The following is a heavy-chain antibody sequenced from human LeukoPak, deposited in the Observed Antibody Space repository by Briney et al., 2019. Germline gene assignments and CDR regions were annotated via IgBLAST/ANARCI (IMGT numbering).Heavy chain of an antibody. CDR2: ISRSGTTV. D-gene: IGHD3-22*01. J-gene: IGHJ4*02. Sequence: GGCVSPVYPVSGSSVGSCEMGCARQAPGQGLEWVSHISRSGTTVYYADSVKGRFTISRDNAKNSLYLQMNTLRAEDMALYDSARILNHLDSSGLFRTQYYLYYRGQGALVTVSS. CDR1: GSSVGSCE. CDR3: ARILNHLDSSGLFRTQYYLYY. V-gene: IGHV3-48*03.